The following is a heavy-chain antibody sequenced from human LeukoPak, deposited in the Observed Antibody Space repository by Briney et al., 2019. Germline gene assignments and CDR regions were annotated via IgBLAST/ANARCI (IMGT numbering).Heavy chain of an antibody. CDR2: ISGSGGST. CDR3: AKDHPRYGDYPYYFDY. CDR1: GFTFSSFW. D-gene: IGHD4-17*01. V-gene: IGHV3-23*01. J-gene: IGHJ4*02. Sequence: SGGSLRLSCVASGFTFSSFWMSWVRQAPGKGLEWVSAISGSGGSTYYADSVKGRFTISRDNSKNTLYLQMNSLRAEDTAVYYCAKDHPRYGDYPYYFDYWGQGTLVTVSS.